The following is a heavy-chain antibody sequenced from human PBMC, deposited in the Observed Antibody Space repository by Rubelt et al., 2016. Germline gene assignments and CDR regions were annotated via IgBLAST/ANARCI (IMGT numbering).Heavy chain of an antibody. CDR3: ARDRTWLVPGLDAFDI. V-gene: IGHV1-18*01. D-gene: IGHD6-19*01. Sequence: QVQLVQSGAEVKKPGASVKVSCKASGYTFTSYGISWVRQAPGQGLEWMGWISAYNGNTNYAQKLQGRVTMTTDTSTSTGYMELRSLRADDTAAYYCARDRTWLVPGLDAFDIWGQGTMVTVSS. CDR2: ISAYNGNT. J-gene: IGHJ3*02. CDR1: GYTFTSYG.